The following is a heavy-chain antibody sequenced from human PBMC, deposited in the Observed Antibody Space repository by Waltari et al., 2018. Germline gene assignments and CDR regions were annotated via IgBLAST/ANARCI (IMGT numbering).Heavy chain of an antibody. V-gene: IGHV3-7*01. D-gene: IGHD2-2*01. CDR2: INYDGSQK. J-gene: IGHJ4*02. CDR1: RFTFSRYW. CDR3: AKSRGFEY. Sequence: EVQLVESGGGLVQPGGSLRLACGASRFTFSRYWMSWVRQTPGKGLEWVANINYDGSQKYFVDSVKGRFTISRDNAKNSVYLQMNSLRVEDTAVYYCAKSRGFEYWGQGTLITVSS.